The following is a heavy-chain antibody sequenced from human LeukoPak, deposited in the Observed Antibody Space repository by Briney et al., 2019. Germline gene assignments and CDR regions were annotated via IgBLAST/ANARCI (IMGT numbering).Heavy chain of an antibody. J-gene: IGHJ6*03. CDR3: ARGSRGGRLYYYYYMDV. D-gene: IGHD3-10*01. Sequence: PSETLSLTCTVSGGSISSYYWRWIRQPAGKGLEWIGRIYTSGSTNYNPSLKSRVTMSVDTSKNQFSLKLSSVTAADTAVYYCARGSRGGRLYYYYYMDVWGKGTTVTVSS. V-gene: IGHV4-4*07. CDR2: IYTSGST. CDR1: GGSISSYY.